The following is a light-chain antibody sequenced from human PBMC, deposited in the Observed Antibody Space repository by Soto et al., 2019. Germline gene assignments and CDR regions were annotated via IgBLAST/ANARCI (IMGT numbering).Light chain of an antibody. V-gene: IGLV1-40*01. CDR1: SSNIGAGYD. CDR3: QSYDSSLSGVV. Sequence: QSVLTQPPSVSGAPVQRVTISCTGSSSNIGAGYDVHWYQQLPGTAPKLLIYGNSNRPSGVPDRFSGSKSGTSASLAITGLQAEDEADYYCQSYDSSLSGVVFGGVTKLTVL. J-gene: IGLJ2*01. CDR2: GNS.